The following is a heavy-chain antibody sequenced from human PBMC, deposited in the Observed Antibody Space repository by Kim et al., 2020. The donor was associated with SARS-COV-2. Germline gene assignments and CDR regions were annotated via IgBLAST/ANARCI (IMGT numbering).Heavy chain of an antibody. Sequence: SVKVSCKASGGTFSSYAISWVRQAPGQGLEWMGRIIPILGIANYAQKFQGRVTITADKSTSTAYMELSSLRSEDTAVYYCARDLMDYGDYVGAFDIWGQGTMVTVSS. CDR2: IIPILGIA. CDR3: ARDLMDYGDYVGAFDI. J-gene: IGHJ3*02. V-gene: IGHV1-69*04. D-gene: IGHD4-17*01. CDR1: GGTFSSYA.